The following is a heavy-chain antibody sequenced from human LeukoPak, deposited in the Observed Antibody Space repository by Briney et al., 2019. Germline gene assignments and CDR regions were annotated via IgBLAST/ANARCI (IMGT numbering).Heavy chain of an antibody. Sequence: PGGSLRLSCAASGFTFSNYGMHWVREAPGKGLEWVAVISYDGSNKYYADSMKGRFTISRDNSKNTVYLQMNSLRTEDTAVYYCARPSPPGDGYNPCDYWGPGALVIVSS. CDR1: GFTFSNYG. V-gene: IGHV3-30*03. CDR2: ISYDGSNK. D-gene: IGHD5-24*01. CDR3: ARPSPPGDGYNPCDY. J-gene: IGHJ4*02.